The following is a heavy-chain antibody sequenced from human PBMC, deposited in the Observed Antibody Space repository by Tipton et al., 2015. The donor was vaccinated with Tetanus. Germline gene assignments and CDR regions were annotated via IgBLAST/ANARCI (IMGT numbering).Heavy chain of an antibody. D-gene: IGHD1-7*01. CDR3: AREGTQELTPYWYFDL. Sequence: TLSLTCTVSGGSISSYYWSWIRQPPGKGLEWIGYIYYSGSTNYNPSLKSRVTISVDTSKNQFSLKLSSVTAADTAVYYCAREGTQELTPYWYFDLWGRGTLVTVSS. CDR1: GGSISSYY. J-gene: IGHJ2*01. V-gene: IGHV4-59*01. CDR2: IYYSGST.